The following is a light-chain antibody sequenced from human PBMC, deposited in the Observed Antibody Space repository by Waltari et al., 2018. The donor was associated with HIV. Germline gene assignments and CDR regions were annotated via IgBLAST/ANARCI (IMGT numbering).Light chain of an antibody. CDR2: DVS. CDR1: RSDVGGYNY. J-gene: IGLJ3*02. CDR3: CAYTGAYTSGV. V-gene: IGLV2-11*01. Sequence: QSALTQPRSVSGSPGQSVTISCTGTRSDVGGYNYVSWYQQHPGKAPKLVMHDVSAPPSGVPDRFSGSKSGNTASLTISGLQAEDEADYYCCAYTGAYTSGVFGAGTQLTVL.